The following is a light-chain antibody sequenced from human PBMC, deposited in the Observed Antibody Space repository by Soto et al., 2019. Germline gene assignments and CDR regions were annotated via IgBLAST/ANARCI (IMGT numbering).Light chain of an antibody. CDR1: QDIGNW. Sequence: DLQMTQSPSSVSASVGDRVTITCRASQDIGNWLAWYQQKPGKGPKLLIYAASTLPSGVPSRFSGSGSGTDFTLTISSLQPGDFATYYCQQATSFPRLTFGGGTKVDIK. V-gene: IGKV1-12*01. CDR3: QQATSFPRLT. J-gene: IGKJ4*01. CDR2: AAS.